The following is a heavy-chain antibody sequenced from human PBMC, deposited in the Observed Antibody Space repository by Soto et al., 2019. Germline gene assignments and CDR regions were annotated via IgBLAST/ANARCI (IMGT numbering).Heavy chain of an antibody. CDR1: GFTFSNAW. V-gene: IGHV3-15*07. CDR2: IKSKTDGGTT. D-gene: IGHD1-1*01. CDR3: SLDPPRTGTGTSG. Sequence: GGSLRLSCAASGFTFSNAWMNWVRQAPGKGLEWVGRIKSKTDGGTTDYAAPVKGRFTISRDDSKNTLYLQMNSLKTEDTAVYYASLDPPRTGTGTSGWGQGTLVTVSS. J-gene: IGHJ4*02.